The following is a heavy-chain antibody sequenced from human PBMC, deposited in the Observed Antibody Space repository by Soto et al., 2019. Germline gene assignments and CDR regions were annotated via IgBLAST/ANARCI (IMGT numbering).Heavy chain of an antibody. Sequence: ASVKVSCKASGYTFTSFGINWVRQAPGQGLEWMGWISASNGDTGYAQKFQGRVTITTDTPTSTAYVELRSLGSDDTAVYYCARDAPGLDVDDYWSQGTLVTVSS. J-gene: IGHJ4*02. CDR3: ARDAPGLDVDDY. CDR2: ISASNGDT. D-gene: IGHD3-10*02. V-gene: IGHV1-18*01. CDR1: GYTFTSFG.